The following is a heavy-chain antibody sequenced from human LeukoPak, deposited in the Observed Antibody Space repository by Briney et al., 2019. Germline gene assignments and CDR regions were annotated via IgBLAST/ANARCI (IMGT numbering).Heavy chain of an antibody. J-gene: IGHJ4*02. CDR2: ISSNGGST. Sequence: GGSLRLSCAASGFTFSSYAMHWVRQAPGKGLEYVSAISSNGGSTYYANSVKGRFTVSRDSAKYSLYLQMNSLRAEDTAVYYCVRGSYGAYDYWGQGSLVTVSS. CDR1: GFTFSSYA. CDR3: VRGSYGAYDY. V-gene: IGHV3-64*01. D-gene: IGHD4-17*01.